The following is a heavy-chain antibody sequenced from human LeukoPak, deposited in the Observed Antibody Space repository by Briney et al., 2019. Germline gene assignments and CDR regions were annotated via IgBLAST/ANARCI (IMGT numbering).Heavy chain of an antibody. CDR1: GYTFTSYG. CDR2: ISAYNGNT. Sequence: GASVKVSCKASGYTFTSYGISWVRQAPGQGLEWMGWISAYNGNTNYAQKLQGRVTMTTDTSTSTAYMELRSLRSDDTAVYYCARVIAVAGFLTSFDIWGQGTMVTVSS. V-gene: IGHV1-18*01. J-gene: IGHJ3*02. D-gene: IGHD6-19*01. CDR3: ARVIAVAGFLTSFDI.